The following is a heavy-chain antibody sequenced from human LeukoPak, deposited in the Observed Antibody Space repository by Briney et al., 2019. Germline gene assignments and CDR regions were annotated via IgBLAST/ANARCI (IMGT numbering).Heavy chain of an antibody. CDR3: ARDVVGRNYKNWFDP. D-gene: IGHD2-2*01. V-gene: IGHV4-39*07. J-gene: IGHJ5*02. Sequence: NASETLSLTCTVSGGSISSSSYYWGWIRQPPGKGLEWIGSIYYSGSTYYNPSLKSRVTISVDTSKNQFSLKLSSVTAADTAVYYCARDVVGRNYKNWFDPWGQGTLVTVSS. CDR1: GGSISSSSYY. CDR2: IYYSGST.